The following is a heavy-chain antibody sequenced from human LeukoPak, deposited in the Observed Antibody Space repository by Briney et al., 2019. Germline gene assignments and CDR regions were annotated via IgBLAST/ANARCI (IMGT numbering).Heavy chain of an antibody. CDR1: GFAFRSCE. V-gene: IGHV3-48*03. D-gene: IGHD6-25*01. CDR2: ISTSGGTI. CDR3: ASDRVSERGAFDI. J-gene: IGHJ3*02. Sequence: GGSLRLSCAASGFAFRSCEMNWVRQAPGKGLEWVSYISTSGGTIYYADSVKGRFTISRDYAENSLYLQMNSLRAEDTAVYYCASDRVSERGAFDIWGQGTMVTVSS.